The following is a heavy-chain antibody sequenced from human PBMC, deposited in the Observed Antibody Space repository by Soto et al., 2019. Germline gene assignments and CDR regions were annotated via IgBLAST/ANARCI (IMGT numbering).Heavy chain of an antibody. CDR1: GGSISSSSYY. V-gene: IGHV4-39*01. J-gene: IGHJ4*02. CDR3: ARHSYRSGSGYFDY. D-gene: IGHD6-19*01. CDR2: ISYSGST. Sequence: PSETLSLTCTVSGGSISSSSYYWGWIRQPPGKGLEWIGSISYSGSTYYNPSLKSRVTISVEMSKNQFSLKLSSVTAADTAVYYCARHSYRSGSGYFDYWGQGTLVTVSS.